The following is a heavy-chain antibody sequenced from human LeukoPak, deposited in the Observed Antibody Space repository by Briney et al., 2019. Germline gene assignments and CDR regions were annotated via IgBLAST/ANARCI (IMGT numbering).Heavy chain of an antibody. CDR2: ISWNSGSI. CDR3: AKAGDGSGSYYEF. CDR1: GFTFDDYA. V-gene: IGHV3-9*01. J-gene: IGHJ4*02. Sequence: GGSLRLSCAASGFTFDDYAMHWVRQAPGKGLEGVSGISWNSGSIGYADSVKGRFTISRDNAKNSLYLQMNSLRAEDTALYYCAKAGDGSGSYYEFWGQGTLVTVSS. D-gene: IGHD3-10*01.